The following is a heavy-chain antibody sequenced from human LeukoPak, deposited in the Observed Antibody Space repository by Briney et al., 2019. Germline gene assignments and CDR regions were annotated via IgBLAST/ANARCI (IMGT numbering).Heavy chain of an antibody. Sequence: GGSLRLSCAASGFTSSDYYMSWIRQAPGKGLEWVSYISNTGKTTYYADSVKGRFTISRDNAQNSLYLQINSLRAEDTAVYYCAKLMGASRGWLDPWGQGTLVTVSS. CDR3: AKLMGASRGWLDP. CDR1: GFTSSDYY. V-gene: IGHV3-11*01. D-gene: IGHD1-26*01. J-gene: IGHJ5*02. CDR2: ISNTGKTT.